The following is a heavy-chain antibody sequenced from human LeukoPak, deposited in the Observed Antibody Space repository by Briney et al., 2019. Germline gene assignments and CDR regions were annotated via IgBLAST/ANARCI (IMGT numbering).Heavy chain of an antibody. V-gene: IGHV4-30-4*01. CDR3: AREVDAVTGPADAFDI. CDR1: GGSISSPNYY. D-gene: IGHD2-21*02. J-gene: IGHJ3*02. Sequence: SQTLSLTCTVSGGSISSPNYYWGWIRHPPGKGLEWIGYIYYRGGTHYNPSLESRVTISKDTSKNQFSLAITSVTAADTAVYYCAREVDAVTGPADAFDIWGQGTMVTVSS. CDR2: IYYRGGT.